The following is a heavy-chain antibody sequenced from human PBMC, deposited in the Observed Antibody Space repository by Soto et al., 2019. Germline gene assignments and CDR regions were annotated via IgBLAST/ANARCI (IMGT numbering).Heavy chain of an antibody. J-gene: IGHJ4*02. CDR2: MNPNSGNT. D-gene: IGHD4-17*01. V-gene: IGHV1-8*01. Sequence: ASVKVSCKASGYTFTSYDINWVRQATGQGLEWTGWMNPNSGNTGYAQKFQGRVTMTRNTSISTAYMELSSLRSEDTAVYYCATKTKRFDYATDYWGQGTLVTVSS. CDR3: ATKTKRFDYATDY. CDR1: GYTFTSYD.